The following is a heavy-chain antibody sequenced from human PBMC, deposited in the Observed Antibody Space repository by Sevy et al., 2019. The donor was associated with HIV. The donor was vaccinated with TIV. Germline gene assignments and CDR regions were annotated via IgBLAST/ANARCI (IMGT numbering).Heavy chain of an antibody. CDR2: IYPGDSDT. J-gene: IGHJ6*02. V-gene: IGHV5-51*01. CDR1: GYSFTSYW. Sequence: GESLKISCKGSGYSFTSYWIGWVRQMPGKGLEWMGIIYPGDSDTRYSPSFQGQVTISADKSISTAYLQWSSLKASDTAMYYCARLAGYCSGGSCYLWGYYYGMDVWGQGTTVTVSS. D-gene: IGHD2-15*01. CDR3: ARLAGYCSGGSCYLWGYYYGMDV.